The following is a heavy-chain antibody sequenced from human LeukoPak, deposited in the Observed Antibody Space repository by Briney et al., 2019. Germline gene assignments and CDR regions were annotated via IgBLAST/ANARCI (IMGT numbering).Heavy chain of an antibody. Sequence: ASVKVSCKTFGYTFNTYGITWVRQAPGQGLEWMGWISPYNGDTNFAQKFQGRVTMMTDTSTSTAYMELKSLRFDDTAVYYCARASTRAAATGYDPWGQGSLVTVSS. D-gene: IGHD6-13*01. CDR1: GYTFNTYG. CDR3: ARASTRAAATGYDP. V-gene: IGHV1-18*01. J-gene: IGHJ5*02. CDR2: ISPYNGDT.